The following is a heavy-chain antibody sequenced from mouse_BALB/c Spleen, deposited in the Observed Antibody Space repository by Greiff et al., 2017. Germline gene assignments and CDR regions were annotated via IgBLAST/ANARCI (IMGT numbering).Heavy chain of an antibody. CDR2: IDPANGNT. CDR1: GFNIKDTY. J-gene: IGHJ3*01. Sequence: EVQLVESGAELVKPGASVKLSCTASGFNIKDTYMHWVKQRPEQGLEWIGRIDPANGNTKYDPKFQGKATITADTSSNTAYLQLSSLTSEDTAVYYCARWLAYWGQGTLVTVSA. CDR3: ARWLAY. V-gene: IGHV14-3*02.